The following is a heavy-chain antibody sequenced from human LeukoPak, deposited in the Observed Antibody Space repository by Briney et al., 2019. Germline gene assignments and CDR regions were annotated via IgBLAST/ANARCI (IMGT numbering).Heavy chain of an antibody. CDR3: ARDEDVVVPAPEYNWFDP. Sequence: SQTLSLTCAISGDSVSSNSAAWNWIRQSPSRGLEWLGRTYYRSKWYNDYAVSVKSRITINPDTSKNQFSLQLNSVTPEDTAVYYCARDEDVVVPAPEYNWFDPWGQGTLVTVSS. J-gene: IGHJ5*02. D-gene: IGHD2-2*01. CDR2: TYYRSKWYN. V-gene: IGHV6-1*01. CDR1: GDSVSSNSAA.